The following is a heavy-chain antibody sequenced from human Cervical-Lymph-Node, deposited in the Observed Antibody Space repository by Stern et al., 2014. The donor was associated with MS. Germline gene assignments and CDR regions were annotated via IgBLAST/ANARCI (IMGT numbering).Heavy chain of an antibody. CDR3: ARHFGGLYGSGSYYNLNWFDP. CDR1: GGSVNSNDYY. Sequence: QLQLQESGPGLVKSSETLSLTCTVSGGSVNSNDYYWGWIRQPPGKGLEWIGSLSYSGTTFYNPSLKSRVTTSVETPKNQFSLKLTSRTAADAAVYYCARHFGGLYGSGSYYNLNWFDPWGQGTLVTVSS. D-gene: IGHD3-10*01. J-gene: IGHJ5*02. V-gene: IGHV4-39*01. CDR2: LSYSGTT.